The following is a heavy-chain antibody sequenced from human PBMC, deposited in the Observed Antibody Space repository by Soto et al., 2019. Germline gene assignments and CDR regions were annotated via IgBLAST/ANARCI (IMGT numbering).Heavy chain of an antibody. D-gene: IGHD1-26*01. Sequence: GSLRLSCAASGFTCRNYGMHWVRQAPGKGLEWVAIIWHDGSNIKYADSVKGRFTISRDNSKNTLYLQMNSLRAEDTAVYYCVRGGGDLLSLGYWGQGTLVTAPQ. J-gene: IGHJ4*02. CDR2: IWHDGSNI. CDR1: GFTCRNYG. V-gene: IGHV3-33*01. CDR3: VRGGGDLLSLGY.